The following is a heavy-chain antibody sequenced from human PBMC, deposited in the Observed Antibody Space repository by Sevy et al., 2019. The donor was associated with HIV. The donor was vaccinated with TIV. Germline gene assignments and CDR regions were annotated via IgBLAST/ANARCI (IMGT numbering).Heavy chain of an antibody. CDR2: IYPGDSDT. CDR1: GYSFTSYW. V-gene: IGHV5-51*01. CDR3: ARHVSRSYPSYYYYGMDV. D-gene: IGHD1-26*01. Sequence: GESLKISCKGSGYSFTSYWIGWVRQMPGKGLEWMGIIYPGDSDTRYSPSFQGQVTISADKSISTAYLQWSSLKASDTAMYYCARHVSRSYPSYYYYGMDVWGQGTTVTVSS. J-gene: IGHJ6*02.